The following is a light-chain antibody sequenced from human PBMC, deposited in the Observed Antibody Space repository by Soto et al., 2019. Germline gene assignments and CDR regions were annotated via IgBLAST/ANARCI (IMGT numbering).Light chain of an antibody. CDR1: QSVSSNY. CDR3: QQYDTSPT. V-gene: IGKV3-20*01. J-gene: IGKJ1*01. Sequence: EIVLTQSPGTLSLSAGERATLSCRASQSVSSNYLAWYQQKLGQAPTVLIYGASSRATGIPDRFSGSGSGTDFTLTISRLEAEDFAVYYCQQYDTSPTFGQGTKVEIK. CDR2: GAS.